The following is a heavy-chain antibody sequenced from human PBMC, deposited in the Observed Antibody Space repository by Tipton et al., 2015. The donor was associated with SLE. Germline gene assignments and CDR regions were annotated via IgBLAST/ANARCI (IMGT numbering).Heavy chain of an antibody. CDR1: GGPLTGDY. Sequence: LSLTCTVSGGPLTGDYWSWVRQAPGEGLEWVSAITGSGGNTHYADSVKGRFTISRDNSKNTLYLQMNSLRAGDTAVYYCVRVVDCGGDCSPGAFDMWGQGTMVTVSS. CDR3: VRVVDCGGDCSPGAFDM. D-gene: IGHD2-21*01. V-gene: IGHV3-23*01. CDR2: ITGSGGNT. J-gene: IGHJ3*02.